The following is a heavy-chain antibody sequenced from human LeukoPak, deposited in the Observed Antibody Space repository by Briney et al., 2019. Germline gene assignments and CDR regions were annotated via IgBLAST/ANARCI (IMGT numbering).Heavy chain of an antibody. CDR2: IIPIFGTA. Sequence: SVKVSCKASGYTFTSYAMNWVRQAPGQGLEWMGGIIPIFGTANYAQKFQGRVTITADESTSTAYMELSSLRSEDTVVYYCARRLGHDYGDYWGQGTLVTVSS. CDR1: GYTFTSYA. V-gene: IGHV1-69*13. CDR3: ARRLGHDYGDY. D-gene: IGHD3-16*01. J-gene: IGHJ4*02.